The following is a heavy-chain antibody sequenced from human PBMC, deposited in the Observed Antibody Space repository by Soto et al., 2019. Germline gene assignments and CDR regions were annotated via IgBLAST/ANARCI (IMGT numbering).Heavy chain of an antibody. D-gene: IGHD1-26*01. Sequence: ESGGGVVQPGRSLRLSCAASGFTFSSYGMHWVRQAPGKGLEWVAVISYDGSNKYYADSVKGRFTISRDNSKNTLYLQMNSLRAGDTAVYYCAKGAYSGSYLDCWGQGTLVTVSS. CDR2: ISYDGSNK. V-gene: IGHV3-30*18. CDR3: AKGAYSGSYLDC. CDR1: GFTFSSYG. J-gene: IGHJ4*02.